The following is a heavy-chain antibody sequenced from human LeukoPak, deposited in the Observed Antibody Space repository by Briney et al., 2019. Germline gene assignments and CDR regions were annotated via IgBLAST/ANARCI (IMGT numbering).Heavy chain of an antibody. D-gene: IGHD2-21*02. Sequence: PGGSLRLSCAASGFTFDDYTMHWVRQAPGKGLEWVSLISWDGSNTHYVDSVKGRFTISRDNSKNSLYLQMSSLRTEDTALYFCAKLVVTATRGTDPFDIWGQGTRVTVSS. CDR3: AKLVVTATRGTDPFDI. CDR2: ISWDGSNT. CDR1: GFTFDDYT. V-gene: IGHV3-43*01. J-gene: IGHJ3*02.